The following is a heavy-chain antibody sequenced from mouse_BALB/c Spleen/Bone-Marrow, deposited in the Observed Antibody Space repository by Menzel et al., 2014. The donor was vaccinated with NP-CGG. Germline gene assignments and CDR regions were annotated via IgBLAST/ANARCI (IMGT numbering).Heavy chain of an antibody. Sequence: VKLMESGPGLVAPSQRLSIPCTVSGFSLTGYGLNWVRQPPGKGLEWLGMIWGDGSTDYNSALKSRLSISKDNSKSQVFLKMNSLQTDDTARYYCATDGYFAYWGQGTLVTVSA. J-gene: IGHJ3*01. CDR1: GFSLTGYG. CDR2: IWGDGST. CDR3: ATDGYFAY. D-gene: IGHD2-3*01. V-gene: IGHV2-6-7*01.